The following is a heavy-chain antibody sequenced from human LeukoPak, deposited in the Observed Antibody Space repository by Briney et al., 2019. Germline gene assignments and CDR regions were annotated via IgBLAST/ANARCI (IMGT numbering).Heavy chain of an antibody. CDR2: IYYSGST. CDR3: ARGYASGNSNYYFDY. CDR1: GGSISSGGYY. V-gene: IGHV4-31*03. Sequence: SETLSLTCTVSGGSISSGGYYWSWIRQHPGKGLEWIGYIYYSGSTYYNPSLKSRVTISVDTSKNQFSLKLSSVTAADTAVYYCARGYASGNSNYYFDYWGQGTLVTVSS. D-gene: IGHD3-10*01. J-gene: IGHJ4*02.